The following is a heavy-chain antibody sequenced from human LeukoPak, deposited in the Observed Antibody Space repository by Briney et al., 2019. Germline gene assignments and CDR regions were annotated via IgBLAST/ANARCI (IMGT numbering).Heavy chain of an antibody. CDR3: AKAACYYYDSSGYDCSDAFDI. V-gene: IGHV3-30*02. D-gene: IGHD3-22*01. Sequence: GGSLRLSCAVSGFTFSSYGMHWVRQAPGKGLEWVAFIRYDGSNKYYADSVKGRFTISRDNSKNTLYLQMNSLRAEDTAVYYCAKAACYYYDSSGYDCSDAFDIWGQGTMVTVSS. CDR1: GFTFSSYG. CDR2: IRYDGSNK. J-gene: IGHJ3*02.